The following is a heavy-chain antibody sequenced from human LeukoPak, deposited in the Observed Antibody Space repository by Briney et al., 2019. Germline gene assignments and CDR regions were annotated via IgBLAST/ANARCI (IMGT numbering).Heavy chain of an antibody. CDR2: ISTSGSTI. J-gene: IGHJ4*02. CDR3: ARSPTAYSSLDY. D-gene: IGHD3-22*01. CDR1: GFTFSDYY. V-gene: IGHV3-11*01. Sequence: KPGGSLRLSCAASGFTFSDYYMSWIRQAPGKGLEWVSYISTSGSTIYYADSVKGRFTISRDNAKNSLYLQMSSLRAEDTAVYYCARSPTAYSSLDYWGQGTLVTVSS.